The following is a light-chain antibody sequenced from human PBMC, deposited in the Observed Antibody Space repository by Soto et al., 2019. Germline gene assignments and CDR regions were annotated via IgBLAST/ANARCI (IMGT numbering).Light chain of an antibody. CDR1: QSIRSSY. J-gene: IGKJ4*01. CDR3: QQYDNSAPLS. CDR2: DGS. V-gene: IGKV3D-20*01. Sequence: EIVLTQSPATLSLSPGDRATLSCGASQSIRSSYVAWYQQKAGLAPRLLIYDGSSRASGIPDRFSGSGSGPDFTLTIGRLEPEDFAVYYCQQYDNSAPLSFGGGTKVEMK.